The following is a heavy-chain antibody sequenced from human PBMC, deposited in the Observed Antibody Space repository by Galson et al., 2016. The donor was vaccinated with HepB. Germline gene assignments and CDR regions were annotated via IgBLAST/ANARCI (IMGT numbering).Heavy chain of an antibody. CDR3: ATETPSNVGQNSFHFGYFQH. CDR1: GYSFSTYW. D-gene: IGHD1-26*01. CDR2: IYPGDSDT. J-gene: IGHJ1*01. Sequence: QSGAEVKKPGESLKIACKASGYSFSTYWIAWVRQMPGKGLEWMGIIYPGDSDTRYSPSFQGQVTISADKSISTAYLEWSSLKAPDTAIYYCATETPSNVGQNSFHFGYFQHWGQGTLVTVSS. V-gene: IGHV5-51*03.